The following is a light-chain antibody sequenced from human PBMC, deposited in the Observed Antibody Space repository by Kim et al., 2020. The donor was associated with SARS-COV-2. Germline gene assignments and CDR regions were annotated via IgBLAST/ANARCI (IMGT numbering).Light chain of an antibody. V-gene: IGLV2-14*01. Sequence: QSALTQPASVSGSPGQSITISCTGTTGDFGGYNYVSWYQQHPGKAPKLMIYEVSDRPPGVSNRFSGYKSGNTASLTISGLQAEDEADYYCSSYTSTSTLVFGTGTKVTVL. CDR1: TGDFGGYNY. J-gene: IGLJ1*01. CDR3: SSYTSTSTLV. CDR2: EVS.